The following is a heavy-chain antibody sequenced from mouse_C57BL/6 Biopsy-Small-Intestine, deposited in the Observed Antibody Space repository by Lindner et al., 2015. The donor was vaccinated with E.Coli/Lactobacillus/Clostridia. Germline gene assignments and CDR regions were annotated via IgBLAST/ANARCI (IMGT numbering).Heavy chain of an antibody. CDR1: GYTFTSNW. D-gene: IGHD1-1*02. V-gene: IGHV1-64*01. CDR3: ARDHSIASIGSWWFDP. J-gene: IGHJ4*01. CDR2: INPNSGST. Sequence: SVKVSCKALGYTFTSNWIHWARQAPGQGLEWMGIINPNSGSTTYEQRFQGRVTLTRDTSTSTVYMELSSLTSEDTAVYYCARDHSIASIGSWWFDPWGQGTLVIVSS.